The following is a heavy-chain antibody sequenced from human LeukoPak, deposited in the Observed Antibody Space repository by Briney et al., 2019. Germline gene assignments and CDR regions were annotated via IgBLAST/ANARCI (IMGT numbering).Heavy chain of an antibody. D-gene: IGHD6-13*01. J-gene: IGHJ4*02. CDR1: GFTFSSYA. V-gene: IGHV3-23*01. CDR2: ISGSGGST. CDR3: AKSRAAAALYYFDY. Sequence: PGGSLRLSCAATGFTFSSYAMSWVRQAPGKGLEWVSAISGSGGSTYYADSVKGRFTISRDNSKNTLYLQMSSLRAEDTAVYYCAKSRAAAALYYFDYWGQGTLVTVSS.